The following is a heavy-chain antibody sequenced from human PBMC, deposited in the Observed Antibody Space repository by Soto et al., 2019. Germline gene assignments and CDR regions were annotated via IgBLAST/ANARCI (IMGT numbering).Heavy chain of an antibody. CDR1: GYTFTSYD. CDR2: MSPNSGAT. Sequence: QVQLVQSGAEVTKPGASVKVSCKASGYTFTSYDINWVRQATGQGLEWMGWMSPNSGATGYAQKFQGRVTMTRDTAISKAYMELSNLRSEDTAIYYCALGVDAGVDVWGQGTKVTVSS. J-gene: IGHJ6*02. D-gene: IGHD1-1*01. CDR3: ALGVDAGVDV. V-gene: IGHV1-8*01.